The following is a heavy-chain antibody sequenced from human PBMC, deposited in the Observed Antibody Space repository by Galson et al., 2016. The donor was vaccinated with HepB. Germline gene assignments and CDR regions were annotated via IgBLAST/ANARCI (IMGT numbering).Heavy chain of an antibody. CDR1: GVSISSRSHY. CDR3: ARRPAYCTDGVCYNFYFDS. Sequence: ETLSLTCTVSGVSISSRSHYWGWIRQSPGKGLEWIGTVRNSGTTYFKPTLESRVTISIDTPKNQFSLRLRSVTAADTAVYYCARRPAYCTDGVCYNFYFDSWGQGTRVTVSS. J-gene: IGHJ4*02. V-gene: IGHV4-39*01. CDR2: VRNSGTT. D-gene: IGHD2-8*01.